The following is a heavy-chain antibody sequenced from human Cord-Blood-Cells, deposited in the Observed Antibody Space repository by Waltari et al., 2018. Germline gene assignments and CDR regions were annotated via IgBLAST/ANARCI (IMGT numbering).Heavy chain of an antibody. Sequence: EVQLVESGGGLVQPGGSLRTSCAASGFTFCSFWCSWVRQAPGKGLEWVANIKQDGSEKYYVDSVKGRFTISRDNAKNSLYLQMNSLRAEDTAVYYCARDGDSNFFFDLWGRGTLVTVSS. CDR3: ARDGDSNFFFDL. V-gene: IGHV3-7*01. CDR2: IKQDGSEK. D-gene: IGHD4-4*01. CDR1: GFTFCSFW. J-gene: IGHJ2*01.